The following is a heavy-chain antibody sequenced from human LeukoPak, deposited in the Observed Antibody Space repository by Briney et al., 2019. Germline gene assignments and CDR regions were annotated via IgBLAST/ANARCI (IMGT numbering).Heavy chain of an antibody. CDR1: GYSTSSGYY. CDR3: ARHRTRVRDYYGSGSPQYYFDY. D-gene: IGHD3-10*01. CDR2: IHRSGST. Sequence: SSETLSLTCTVSGYSTSSGYYWVWIRQPPGKLLEWIGSIHRSGSTNYNPSLKSRVPISVDPSKNQFSLKLSSVTAPDTAVYYCARHRTRVRDYYGSGSPQYYFDYWGQGTLVTVSS. J-gene: IGHJ4*02. V-gene: IGHV4-38-2*02.